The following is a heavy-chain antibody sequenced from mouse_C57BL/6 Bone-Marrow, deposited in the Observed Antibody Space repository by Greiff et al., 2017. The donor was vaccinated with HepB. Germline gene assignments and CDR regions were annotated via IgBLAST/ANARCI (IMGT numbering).Heavy chain of an antibody. CDR3: VWLRQTGFDY. CDR1: GYTFTSYV. Sequence: EVQLQQSGPELVKPGASVKMSCKASGYTFTSYVMHWVKQKPGQGLEWIGYIYPYNDGTKYNEKFKGKATLTSDKSSSTAYMELSSLTSEDSAVFRDVWLRQTGFDYWGQGTTLTVSS. D-gene: IGHD2-2*01. V-gene: IGHV1-14*01. CDR2: IYPYNDGT. J-gene: IGHJ2*01.